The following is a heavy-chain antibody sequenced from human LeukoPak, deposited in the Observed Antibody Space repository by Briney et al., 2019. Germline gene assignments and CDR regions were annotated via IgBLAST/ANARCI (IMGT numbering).Heavy chain of an antibody. Sequence: PGGSLRLSCAASGFTFSSYSMNWVRQAPGKGLEWVSSISSSSSYIYYADSVKGRITISRDNAKNSLYLQMNSLRAEDTAVYYCARDRGYCSGGSCYFAAFDIWGQGTMVTVSS. CDR1: GFTFSSYS. J-gene: IGHJ3*02. D-gene: IGHD2-15*01. V-gene: IGHV3-21*01. CDR2: ISSSSSYI. CDR3: ARDRGYCSGGSCYFAAFDI.